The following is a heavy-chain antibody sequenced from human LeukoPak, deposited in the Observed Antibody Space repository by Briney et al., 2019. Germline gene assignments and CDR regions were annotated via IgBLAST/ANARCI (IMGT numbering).Heavy chain of an antibody. D-gene: IGHD3-9*01. Sequence: GGSLRLSCEASGFPFSSYGMSWVRQAPGKGLEWVSGISVSGGNTFYADSVKGRFTISRDNSKNTLYLQMNSLRAEDTAVYYCAKRRTNYDILTGDFDYWGQGTLVTVSS. CDR1: GFPFSSYG. CDR2: ISVSGGNT. J-gene: IGHJ4*02. V-gene: IGHV3-23*01. CDR3: AKRRTNYDILTGDFDY.